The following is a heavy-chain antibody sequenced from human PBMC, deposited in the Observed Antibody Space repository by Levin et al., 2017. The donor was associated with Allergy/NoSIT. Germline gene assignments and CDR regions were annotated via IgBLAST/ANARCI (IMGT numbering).Heavy chain of an antibody. CDR1: GGSVSSSSYY. Sequence: SQTLSLTCTVSGGSVSSSSYYWSWIRQPPGKGLEWIGCISYSGTTNYNPSLKSRVTISGDTAKDQFSLDLSSLTAADTAVYYCARSHDSTGYFNWGQGTLVTVSS. D-gene: IGHD3-22*01. CDR2: ISYSGTT. CDR3: ARSHDSTGYFN. V-gene: IGHV4-61*01. J-gene: IGHJ4*02.